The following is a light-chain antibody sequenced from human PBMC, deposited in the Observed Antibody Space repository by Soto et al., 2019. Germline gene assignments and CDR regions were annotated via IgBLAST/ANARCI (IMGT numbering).Light chain of an antibody. J-gene: IGKJ4*01. V-gene: IGKV3-20*01. Sequence: EIVLTQSPGTLSLSPGERATLSCRASQSVSSSYLAWYQQKPGQAPRLLIYGASSRATGIPDRFSGSGSGTEFTLTISSLQPEDFATYYCQQLNNYPLTFGGGTKVDI. CDR2: GAS. CDR1: QSVSSSY. CDR3: QQLNNYPLT.